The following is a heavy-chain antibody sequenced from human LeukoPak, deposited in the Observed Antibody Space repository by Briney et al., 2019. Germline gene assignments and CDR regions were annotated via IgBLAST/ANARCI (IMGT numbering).Heavy chain of an antibody. Sequence: GGSLRLSCVCSGFPFSTYWMSWVRQAPGKGLEWVANIKQDGSEKYYVDSVKGRFTVSRDNAKNSLYLQMNSLRAEDTAMFYCARTYDYGVVKFDYWGQGTLVTVSS. CDR2: IKQDGSEK. CDR1: GFPFSTYW. CDR3: ARTYDYGVVKFDY. D-gene: IGHD4-17*01. V-gene: IGHV3-7*01. J-gene: IGHJ4*02.